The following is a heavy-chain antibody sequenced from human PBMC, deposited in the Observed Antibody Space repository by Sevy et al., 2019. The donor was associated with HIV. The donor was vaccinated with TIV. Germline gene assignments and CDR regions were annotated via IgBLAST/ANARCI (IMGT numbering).Heavy chain of an antibody. CDR3: ARYRGSGTSFDY. J-gene: IGHJ4*02. CDR1: GGSITNYY. CDR2: IHSSGNT. V-gene: IGHV4-59*13. Sequence: SETLSLTCTVSGGSITNYYWGWIRQAPGMRLEWIGYIHSSGNTNSNPSLKSRVTISVDTSKNQFSLNLNTVTAADTAVYNCARYRGSGTSFDYWGQGTLVTVSS. D-gene: IGHD6-13*01.